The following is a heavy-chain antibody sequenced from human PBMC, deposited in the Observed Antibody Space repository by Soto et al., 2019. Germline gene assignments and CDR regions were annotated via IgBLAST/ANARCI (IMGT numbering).Heavy chain of an antibody. CDR1: GGSISGYY. V-gene: IGHV4-59*01. CDR3: ARDLWGYCGTDCYPLDV. D-gene: IGHD2-21*02. Sequence: SETLSLTCTVSGGSISGYYWSWIRQPPGKGLEWIGYMYNTGSTVYNPSFKSRVTISVDTSKNQFSLKLNSVTAADTAVYYCARDLWGYCGTDCYPLDVWGQGITVTVSS. J-gene: IGHJ6*02. CDR2: MYNTGST.